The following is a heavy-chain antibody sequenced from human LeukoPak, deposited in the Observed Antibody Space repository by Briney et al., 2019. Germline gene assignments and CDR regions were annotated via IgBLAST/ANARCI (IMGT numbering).Heavy chain of an antibody. J-gene: IGHJ4*02. CDR3: ARGQYSPDC. CDR2: IWYDGSNK. D-gene: IGHD2-15*01. Sequence: GRSLRLSCAASGFTLSSYGMHWVRQAPGKGLEWVALIWYDGSNKYYTDSVKGRFTISRDNSKNTLYLQMNSLRAEDTAVYYCARGQYSPDCWGQGTLVTVSS. V-gene: IGHV3-33*01. CDR1: GFTLSSYG.